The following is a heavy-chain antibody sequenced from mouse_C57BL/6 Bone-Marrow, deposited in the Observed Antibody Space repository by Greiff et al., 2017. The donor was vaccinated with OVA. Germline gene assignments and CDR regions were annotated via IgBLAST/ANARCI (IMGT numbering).Heavy chain of an antibody. Sequence: EVQLQEFGAELVRPGASVKLSCTASGFNIKDDYMHWVKQRPEQGLEWIGWIDPENGDTEYASKFQGKATITADTSSNTAYLQLSSLTSEDTAVYYCTTWYYYGSGAYWGQGTLVTVSA. J-gene: IGHJ3*01. V-gene: IGHV14-4*01. CDR2: IDPENGDT. D-gene: IGHD1-1*01. CDR3: TTWYYYGSGAY. CDR1: GFNIKDDY.